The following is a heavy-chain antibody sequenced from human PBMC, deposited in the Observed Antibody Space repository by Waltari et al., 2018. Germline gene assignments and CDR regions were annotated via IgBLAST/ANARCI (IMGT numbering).Heavy chain of an antibody. V-gene: IGHV1-2*06. J-gene: IGHJ4*02. CDR3: VRENWYYDY. CDR2: IITNSGGT. Sequence: QVQLVQSGAEVKMPGASVKVSCKASGYTFSNQHVHWVRQAPGQGLQWMGRIITNSGGTDYAQEFQGRVTMTRDTSISTVYMELSSVRSDDTAVYYCVRENWYYDYWGQGTQVTVSS. CDR1: GYTFSNQH. D-gene: IGHD1-1*01.